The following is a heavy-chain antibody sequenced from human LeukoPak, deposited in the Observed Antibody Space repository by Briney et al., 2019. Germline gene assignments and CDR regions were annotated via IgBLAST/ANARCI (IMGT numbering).Heavy chain of an antibody. CDR1: GYSFTNFW. CDR2: IYPGDSDT. D-gene: IGHD4-17*01. J-gene: IGHJ3*02. Sequence: GESLKISFKGSGYSFTNFWIGWVRQMPGKGLEWMGLIYPGDSDTRYSPSFQGQVTISADKSITTAYLQWSSLKASDTAMYYCAIQHYADSIGAFDIWAQGTMVTVSS. CDR3: AIQHYADSIGAFDI. V-gene: IGHV5-51*01.